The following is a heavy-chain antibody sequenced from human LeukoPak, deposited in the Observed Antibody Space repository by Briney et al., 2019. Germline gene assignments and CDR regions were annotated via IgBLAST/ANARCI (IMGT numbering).Heavy chain of an antibody. V-gene: IGHV1-2*02. CDR2: INPNSGGT. D-gene: IGHD6-19*01. Sequence: ASVKVSCKASGYTFTGYYMHWVRQAPGQGLEWMGWINPNSGGTNYAQKFQGRVTMTGDTSISTAYMELSRLRSDDTAVYYCARDRGGWYAVSYWGQGTLVTVSS. CDR3: ARDRGGWYAVSY. J-gene: IGHJ4*02. CDR1: GYTFTGYY.